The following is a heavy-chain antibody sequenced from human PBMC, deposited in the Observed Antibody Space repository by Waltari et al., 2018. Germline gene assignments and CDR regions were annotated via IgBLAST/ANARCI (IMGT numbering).Heavy chain of an antibody. D-gene: IGHD2-15*01. J-gene: IGHJ4*02. CDR2: IYHSGST. CDR1: GYSISSGYS. CDR3: ARQTLGGGVGY. V-gene: IGHV4-38-2*01. Sequence: QVQLQESGPGLVKPSETLSLTCAVSGYSISSGYSWGWIRQPPGKGLELIGSIYHSGSTYYNPSLKSRVTISVDTSKNQFSLKLSSVTAADTAVYYCARQTLGGGVGYWGQGTLVTVSS.